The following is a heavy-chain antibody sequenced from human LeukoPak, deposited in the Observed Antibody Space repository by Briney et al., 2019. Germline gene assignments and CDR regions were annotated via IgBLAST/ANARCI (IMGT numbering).Heavy chain of an antibody. CDR2: ISGSGDNT. D-gene: IGHD4-17*01. J-gene: IGHJ4*02. V-gene: IGHV3-23*01. CDR3: AKGRGTAVTSAANY. Sequence: PGGSLRLSCAASGFTISSYAMSWVRQAPGKGLEWDSSISGSGDNTYYADSVKDRFSISRDNSKTTVSLQMNSLRAEDTAVYYCAKGRGTAVTSAANYWGQGTLVTVSS. CDR1: GFTISSYA.